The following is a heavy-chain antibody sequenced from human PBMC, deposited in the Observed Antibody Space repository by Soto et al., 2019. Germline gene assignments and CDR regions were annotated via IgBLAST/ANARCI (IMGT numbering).Heavy chain of an antibody. CDR2: IWYDGSNK. CDR1: GFTFSSYG. V-gene: IGHV3-33*01. CDR3: ARDPPGSYGMDV. J-gene: IGHJ6*02. D-gene: IGHD7-27*01. Sequence: QVQLVESGGGVVQPGRSLRLSCAASGFTFSSYGMHWVRQAPGKGLEWVAVIWYDGSNKYYADSVKGRFTISRDNSKNTLYLQMNSLRAEDTAVYYCARDPPGSYGMDVWGQGTTFTVSS.